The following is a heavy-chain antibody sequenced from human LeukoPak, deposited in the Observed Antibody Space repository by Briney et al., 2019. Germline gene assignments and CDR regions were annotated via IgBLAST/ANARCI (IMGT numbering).Heavy chain of an antibody. D-gene: IGHD2-15*01. CDR3: VRKSATRRTSEFDY. CDR1: GYTFTDYY. V-gene: IGHV1-2*02. J-gene: IGHJ4*02. CDR2: INPNSGGT. Sequence: GASVKVSCKASGYTFTDYYIHWVRHAPGQGLEWMGWINPNSGGTKYQGRVTMTRATSISTAYMDLSSLGSDDTAVFYCVRKSATRRTSEFDYWGEGTPVTVSS.